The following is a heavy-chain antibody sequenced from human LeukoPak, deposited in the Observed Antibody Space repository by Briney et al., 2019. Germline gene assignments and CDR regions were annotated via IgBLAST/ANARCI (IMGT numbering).Heavy chain of an antibody. CDR2: IKSKTDGGTI. Sequence: GGSLRLSCAASGFSFTNAWMSWVRQALGKGLEWVGRIKSKTDGGTIDYAAPVKGRFTISRDDSKNTLFLQMNSLKIEDTAVYYCTTVTLRPVGLWGQGTLVTVSS. CDR3: TTVTLRPVGL. D-gene: IGHD3-10*01. CDR1: GFSFTNAW. J-gene: IGHJ4*02. V-gene: IGHV3-15*05.